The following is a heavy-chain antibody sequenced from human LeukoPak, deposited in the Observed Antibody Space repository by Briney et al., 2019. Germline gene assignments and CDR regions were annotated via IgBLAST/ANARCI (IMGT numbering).Heavy chain of an antibody. V-gene: IGHV3-64*01. J-gene: IGHJ4*02. CDR2: ISSNGGST. CDR1: GFTFSTYA. Sequence: GGSLRLSCAASGFTFSTYAMHWVRQAPGKGLEYVSSISSNGGSTYYANSVQGRFTISRDNSKNTLYLQMGSLRAEDMAVYYCARDSITMVRGLIMAFDSWGQGTLVTVSS. D-gene: IGHD3-10*01. CDR3: ARDSITMVRGLIMAFDS.